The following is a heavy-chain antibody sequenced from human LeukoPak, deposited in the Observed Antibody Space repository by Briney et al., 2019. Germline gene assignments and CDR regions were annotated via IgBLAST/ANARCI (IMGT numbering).Heavy chain of an antibody. Sequence: ASVKVSCKASGYTFTSYGISWVRQAPGQGLEWMGWINPNSGGTNYAQKFQGRVTMTRDTSISTAYMELCRLRSDDTAVYYCAGTSYYRPHDAFDIWGQGTMVTVSS. CDR3: AGTSYYRPHDAFDI. CDR1: GYTFTSYG. J-gene: IGHJ3*02. D-gene: IGHD3-10*01. V-gene: IGHV1-2*02. CDR2: INPNSGGT.